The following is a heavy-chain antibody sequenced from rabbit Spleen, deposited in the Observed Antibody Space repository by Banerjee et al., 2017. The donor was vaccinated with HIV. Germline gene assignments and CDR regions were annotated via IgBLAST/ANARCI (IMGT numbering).Heavy chain of an antibody. CDR2: INTATGKA. CDR1: GFSFSDRDV. Sequence: QEQLEESGGGLVKPEGSLTLTCKASGFSFSDRDVMCWVRQAPGKGLEWIACINTATGKAVYASWAKGRFTISTTSSTTVTLQITSLTAADTATYFCARDVGNLAWKLSNLWGPGTLVTVS. V-gene: IGHV1S45*01. J-gene: IGHJ4*01. CDR3: ARDVGNLAWKLSNL. D-gene: IGHD2-1*01.